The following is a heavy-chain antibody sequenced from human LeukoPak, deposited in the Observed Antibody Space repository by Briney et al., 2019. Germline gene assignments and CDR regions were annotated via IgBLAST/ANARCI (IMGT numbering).Heavy chain of an antibody. CDR1: GYTFTSYD. Sequence: ASVKVSCKASGYTFTSYDINWVRQATGQGLEWLGWMNPNSGNTGYAQKFQGRVTMTRDTSISTAYMELSRLRSDDTAVYYCAGGYEKTAWFDPWGQGTLVTVSS. J-gene: IGHJ5*02. CDR3: AGGYEKTAWFDP. D-gene: IGHD5-12*01. V-gene: IGHV1-8*01. CDR2: MNPNSGNT.